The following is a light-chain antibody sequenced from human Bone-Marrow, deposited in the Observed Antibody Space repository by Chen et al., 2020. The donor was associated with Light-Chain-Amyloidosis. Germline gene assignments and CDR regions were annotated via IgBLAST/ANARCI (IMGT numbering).Light chain of an antibody. J-gene: IGLJ3*02. CDR1: NIGSTS. V-gene: IGLV3-21*02. CDR3: QVWDRSSDRPV. CDR2: DDS. Sequence: SYVLTQPSSVSVAPGQTATIAWGGNNIGSTSVHWYQQTPGQAPLLVVYDDSDRPSGIPERLSGSKSGNTATLTISRVEAGDEADYYCQVWDRSSDRPVFGGGTKLTVL.